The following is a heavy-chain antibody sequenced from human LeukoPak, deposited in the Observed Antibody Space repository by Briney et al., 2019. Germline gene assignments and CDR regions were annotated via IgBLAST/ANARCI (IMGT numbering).Heavy chain of an antibody. CDR1: GYTFTSYA. CDR3: ARDFGAMVTADY. V-gene: IGHV1-3*01. D-gene: IGHD5-18*01. CDR2: INAGNGNT. Sequence: ASVKVSCKASGYTFTSYAMHWVRQAPGQRLEWMGWINAGNGNTKYSQKFQGRVTITRDTSASTAYMELSSLRSEDTAVYYCARDFGAMVTADYWGQGTLVTVSS. J-gene: IGHJ4*02.